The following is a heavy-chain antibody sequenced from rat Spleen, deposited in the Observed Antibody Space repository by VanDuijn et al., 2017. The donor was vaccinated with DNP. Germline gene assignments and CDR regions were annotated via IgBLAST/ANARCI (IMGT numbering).Heavy chain of an antibody. D-gene: IGHD1-5*01. V-gene: IGHV5-7*01. CDR2: ISFDGTDT. J-gene: IGHJ4*01. Sequence: EVHLVASGGGLVQPGRSLKLSCAASGFTFSDYNLAWVRQVPKKGLEWVATISFDGTDTYYRDSVKGRFTASRDNAKSTLYLQMDSLRSEETATYYCARHGEVHLRYAMDAWGQGTSVTVSS. CDR3: ARHGEVHLRYAMDA. CDR1: GFTFSDYN.